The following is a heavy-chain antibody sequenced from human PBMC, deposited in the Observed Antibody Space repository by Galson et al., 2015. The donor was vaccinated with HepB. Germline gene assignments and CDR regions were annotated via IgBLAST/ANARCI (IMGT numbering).Heavy chain of an antibody. CDR2: NSSNGKGI. D-gene: IGHD2-21*01. V-gene: IGHV3-11*01. Sequence: SLRLSCAAAGFDFNDRYMSWIRQAPGKGLEWVSYNSSNGKGIYYADSVKGRFTISRDNAKNLLYLQMNSVRAEDTAVYYCQIGHYFDSWGQGTLVIVSS. CDR3: QIGHYFDS. J-gene: IGHJ4*02. CDR1: GFDFNDRY.